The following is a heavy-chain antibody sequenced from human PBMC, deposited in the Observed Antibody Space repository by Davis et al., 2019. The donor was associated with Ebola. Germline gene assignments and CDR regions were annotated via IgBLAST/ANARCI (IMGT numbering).Heavy chain of an antibody. CDR1: GFTFSSYG. V-gene: IGHV3-30*03. J-gene: IGHJ6*04. CDR3: ARKGGMDV. Sequence: GGSLRLSCAASGFTFSSYGMHWVRQAPGKGLEWVAVISYDGSNKYYADSVKGRFTISGDNSKNTLYLRMNSLRAEDTAVYYCARKGGMDVWGKGTTVTVSS. CDR2: ISYDGSNK.